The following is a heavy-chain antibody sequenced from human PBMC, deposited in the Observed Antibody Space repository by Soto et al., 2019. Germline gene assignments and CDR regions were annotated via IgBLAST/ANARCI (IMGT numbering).Heavy chain of an antibody. D-gene: IGHD3-10*01. CDR2: INPNSGVT. CDR1: GYTFTGDY. Sequence: ASVKVSCKASGYTFTGDYLHCVRQAPGQVLEWMVLINPNSGVTNYAQKFQGRVTINRDTSISTAYMELSRLRSDDTAVYYCARQVGCKSGDAFDIGGQGTMVNVSS. CDR3: ARQVGCKSGDAFDI. V-gene: IGHV1-2*02. J-gene: IGHJ3*02.